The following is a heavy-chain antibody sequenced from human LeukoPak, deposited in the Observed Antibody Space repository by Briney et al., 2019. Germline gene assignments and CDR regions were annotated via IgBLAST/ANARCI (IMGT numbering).Heavy chain of an antibody. CDR1: GYTFTSYG. V-gene: IGHV1-18*01. CDR3: ARDRVAYCGGDCYSEWFDP. J-gene: IGHJ5*02. Sequence: ASVKVSCKASGYTFTSYGISWVRQAPGQGLEWMGWISAYNGNTNYAQKLQGRVTMTTDTSTSTAYMELGSLRSDDTAVYYCARDRVAYCGGDCYSEWFDPWGQGTLVTVSS. CDR2: ISAYNGNT. D-gene: IGHD2-21*02.